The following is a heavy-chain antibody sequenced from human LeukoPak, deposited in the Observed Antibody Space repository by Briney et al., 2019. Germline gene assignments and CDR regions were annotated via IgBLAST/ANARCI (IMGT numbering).Heavy chain of an antibody. D-gene: IGHD3-3*01. Sequence: GGSLRLSCAASGFTFNSYTMAWVRQSPGKGLEWVASISSSSMYIYYSDSVQGRFTVSRDNAKNSLHLQMDSLTKDDTATYYCARYSDFWSGPGARAYYFDYWGQGTLVTVPS. CDR2: ISSSSMYI. CDR1: GFTFNSYT. CDR3: ARYSDFWSGPGARAYYFDY. J-gene: IGHJ4*02. V-gene: IGHV3-21*01.